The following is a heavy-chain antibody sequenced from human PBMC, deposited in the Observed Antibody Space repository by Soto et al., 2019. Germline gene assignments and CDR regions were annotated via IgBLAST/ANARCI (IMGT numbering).Heavy chain of an antibody. D-gene: IGHD6-6*01. CDR1: GFSFSSYG. J-gene: IGHJ3*02. CDR3: AKDRRQLSALDM. CDR2: ISNDGNRK. V-gene: IGHV3-30*18. Sequence: SLILSCAASGFSFSSYGMHLVRQAPGRGLEWVTVISNDGNRKYYGESVKGRFSVSRDNDKDTLYLQMNGLRPEDTGVYYCAKDRRQLSALDMWGQGTKVTV.